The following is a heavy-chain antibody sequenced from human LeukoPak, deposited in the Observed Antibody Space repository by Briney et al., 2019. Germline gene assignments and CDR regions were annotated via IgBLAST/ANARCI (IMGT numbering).Heavy chain of an antibody. V-gene: IGHV3-23*01. D-gene: IGHD2-2*01. Sequence: VGSLRLSCAAAGFTFSSYAMSWVRQAPGKGLEWVSAISGSGGSTYYADSVKGRFTISRDNSKNTLYLQMNSLRAEDTAVYYCAKGWQRSRYQLLQGYYFDYWGQGTLVTVSS. CDR1: GFTFSSYA. J-gene: IGHJ4*02. CDR3: AKGWQRSRYQLLQGYYFDY. CDR2: ISGSGGST.